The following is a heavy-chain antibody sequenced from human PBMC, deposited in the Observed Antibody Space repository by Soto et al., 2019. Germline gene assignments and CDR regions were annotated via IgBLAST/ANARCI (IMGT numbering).Heavy chain of an antibody. CDR3: ARPLGYCSGGSCYPTDYYYYYGMDV. CDR1: GFTFSSYG. V-gene: IGHV3-33*01. Sequence: GGSLRLSCAASGFTFSSYGMHWVRQAPGKGLEWVAVIWYDGSNKYYADSVKGRFTISRDNSKNTLYLQMNSLRAEDTAVYYCARPLGYCSGGSCYPTDYYYYYGMDVWGQGTTVTVSS. J-gene: IGHJ6*02. CDR2: IWYDGSNK. D-gene: IGHD2-15*01.